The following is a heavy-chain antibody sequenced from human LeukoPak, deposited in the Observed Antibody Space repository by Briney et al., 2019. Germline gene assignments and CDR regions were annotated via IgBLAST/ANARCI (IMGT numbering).Heavy chain of an antibody. CDR3: ARVVQSTDSSGFYLPEYFQH. CDR2: IYYSGTT. V-gene: IGHV4-39*07. J-gene: IGHJ1*01. CDR1: GGSISSSPYY. D-gene: IGHD3-22*01. Sequence: SETLSLTCTVSGGSISSSPYYWGWIRQPPGKGLEWIGSIYYSGTTHYSPSLESRVTISVDTSKNQFSLKLRSVTAADTAVYYCARVVQSTDSSGFYLPEYFQHWGQGTLVTVSS.